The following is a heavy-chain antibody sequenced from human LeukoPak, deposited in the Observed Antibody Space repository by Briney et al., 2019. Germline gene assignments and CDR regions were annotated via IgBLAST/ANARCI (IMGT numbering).Heavy chain of an antibody. V-gene: IGHV4-31*03. CDR3: ARDRSRIYDFEY. J-gene: IGHJ4*02. Sequence: SQTLSLTCTVSGGSISSGGYYWSWIRQHPGKGLEWIGYIYYSGSTYYNPSLKSRVTISVDTSKNQFSLKLSSVTAADTAVYYCARDRSRIYDFEYWGQGTLVTVSS. CDR1: GGSISSGGYY. D-gene: IGHD6-13*01. CDR2: IYYSGST.